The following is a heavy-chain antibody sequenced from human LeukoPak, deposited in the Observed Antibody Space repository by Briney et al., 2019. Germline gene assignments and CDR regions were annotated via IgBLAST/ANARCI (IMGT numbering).Heavy chain of an antibody. CDR1: GGSFSGCY. D-gene: IGHD2-2*01. Sequence: SETLSLTCAVYGGSFSGCYWSWIRQPPGKGLEWIGEINHSGSTNYNPSLKSRVTISVDTSKNQFSLKLSSVTAADTAVYYCARGLYCSSTSCVGMDVWGQGTTVTVSS. CDR2: INHSGST. J-gene: IGHJ6*02. CDR3: ARGLYCSSTSCVGMDV. V-gene: IGHV4-34*01.